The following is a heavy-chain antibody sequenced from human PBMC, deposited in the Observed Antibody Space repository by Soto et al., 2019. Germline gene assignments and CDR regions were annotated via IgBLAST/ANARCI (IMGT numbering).Heavy chain of an antibody. CDR1: GFTVNNNY. CDR2: IYSDGST. V-gene: IGHV3-66*01. Sequence: GESLKISCAVSGFTVNNNYMSWVRQAPGKGLEWVSVIYSDGSTYYADSVQGRFTVSRDTSRNTLYLQMNSLRAEDTAVYYCTRDSSYYGSGRGVLDYWGQGTLVTVSS. J-gene: IGHJ4*02. CDR3: TRDSSYYGSGRGVLDY. D-gene: IGHD3-10*01.